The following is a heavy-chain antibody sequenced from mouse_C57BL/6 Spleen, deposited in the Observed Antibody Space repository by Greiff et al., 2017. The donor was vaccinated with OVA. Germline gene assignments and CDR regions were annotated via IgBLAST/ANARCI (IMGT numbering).Heavy chain of an antibody. CDR1: GYAFTNYL. Sequence: QVQLQQYGAELVRPGTSVKVSCKASGYAFTNYLIEWVKQRPGQGLEWIGVINPGSGGTNYNEKFKGKATLTADKSSSTAYMQLSSLTSEDSAVYFCARGGSSYAMDYWGQGTSVTVSS. CDR3: ARGGSSYAMDY. CDR2: INPGSGGT. J-gene: IGHJ4*01. D-gene: IGHD1-1*01. V-gene: IGHV1-54*01.